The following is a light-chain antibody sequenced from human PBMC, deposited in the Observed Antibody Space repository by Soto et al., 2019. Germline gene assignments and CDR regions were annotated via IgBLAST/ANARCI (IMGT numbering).Light chain of an antibody. J-gene: IGKJ4*01. CDR1: QSVSDY. CDR2: DAS. V-gene: IGKV3-11*01. CDR3: QHRSNWPLT. Sequence: VLTQSPASLSLSPGERATLSCRAGQSVSDYLAWYQQKPGQPPRLLFFDASNRATGIPARFSGSGSGTDFTLTISSLEPEDFAVYYCQHRSNWPLTFGGGTKVEIK.